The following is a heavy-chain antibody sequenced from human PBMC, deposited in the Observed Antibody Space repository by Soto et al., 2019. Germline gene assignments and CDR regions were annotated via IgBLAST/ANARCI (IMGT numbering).Heavy chain of an antibody. Sequence: EVQLLESGGGLVQPGGSLRLSCAAFGFTFSRYAMSWVRQAPGKGREWVPAISGSGGSTYYAASVKGRFTISRDNSKNTLYLQMTSLRAEDTAVYYGSSSYNWSDGSVGDYWGQGTLVTVSS. V-gene: IGHV3-23*01. CDR3: SSSYNWSDGSVGDY. CDR1: GFTFSRYA. J-gene: IGHJ4*02. D-gene: IGHD1-20*01. CDR2: ISGSGGST.